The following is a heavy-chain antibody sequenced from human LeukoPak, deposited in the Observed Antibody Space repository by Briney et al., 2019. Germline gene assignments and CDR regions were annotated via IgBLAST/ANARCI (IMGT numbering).Heavy chain of an antibody. CDR1: GYTFTSYG. V-gene: IGHV1-18*01. CDR2: ISAYNGNT. Sequence: ASVKVSSKASGYTFTSYGISWVRQAPGQGLEWMGWISAYNGNTNYAQKLQGRVTMTTDTSTSTAYMELRSLRSDDTAVYYCARVPPPPITMVRGVENWFDPWGQGTLVTVSS. J-gene: IGHJ5*02. CDR3: ARVPPPPITMVRGVENWFDP. D-gene: IGHD3-10*01.